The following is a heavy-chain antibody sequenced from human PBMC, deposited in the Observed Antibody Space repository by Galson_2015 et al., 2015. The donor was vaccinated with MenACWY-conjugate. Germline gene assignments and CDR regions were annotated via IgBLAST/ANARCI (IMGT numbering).Heavy chain of an antibody. J-gene: IGHJ3*02. CDR3: ARKGPNGRPPDGFDI. D-gene: IGHD2-8*01. CDR2: INSDGSST. CDR1: GFSFSSYW. V-gene: IGHV3-74*01. Sequence: SLRLSCAASGFSFSSYWMHWVRQLPGKGPVWVSRINSDGSSTSYADSVKGRLTISRDNAKNTLYLQMSSLRAEDTAVYYCARKGPNGRPPDGFDIWGQGTMVTVSS.